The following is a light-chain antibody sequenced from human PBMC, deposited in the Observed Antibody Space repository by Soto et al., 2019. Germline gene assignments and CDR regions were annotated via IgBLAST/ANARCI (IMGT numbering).Light chain of an antibody. CDR1: QSVSSY. J-gene: IGKJ5*01. V-gene: IGKV3-11*01. CDR2: DAS. CDR3: QEYDGAPPIT. Sequence: EIILTQSPDTLSLSPGERATLSCRASQSVSSYLAWYQQRPGQAPRLLIYDASNRATGVPARFSGSGSGTDFTPTISRLEPEDFAVYYCQEYDGAPPITFGLGTRLEIK.